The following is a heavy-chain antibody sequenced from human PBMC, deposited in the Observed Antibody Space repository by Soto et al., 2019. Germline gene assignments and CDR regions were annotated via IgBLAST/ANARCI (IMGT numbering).Heavy chain of an antibody. V-gene: IGHV3-15*07. CDR1: GFTFANAW. CDR2: IKSKNDGETT. D-gene: IGHD6-13*01. J-gene: IGHJ4*02. Sequence: VQLVESGGGSVEPGGSLRLSCATAGFTFANAWMNWIRQAPGMGLEWVGRIKSKNDGETTDYAAAVKGRFTISRDDAERTVYLERAGLKSEDTAVYYGASPERWAPAERGYWGKGALVTVPS. CDR3: ASPERWAPAERGY.